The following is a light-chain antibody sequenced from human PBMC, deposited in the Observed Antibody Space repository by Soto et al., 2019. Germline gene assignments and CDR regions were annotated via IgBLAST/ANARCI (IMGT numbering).Light chain of an antibody. CDR3: QHYVERSPIT. V-gene: IGKV3-15*01. J-gene: IGKJ5*01. CDR1: QTINNN. Sequence: VMSQAPATLSVCAGERATVSCRSSQTINNNVAWYQLKDGQVPRLVIYGASTRATDIPARFSGSGSGTDFTLTISSLQSEDFALYYCQHYVERSPITFGQGTRLEI. CDR2: GAS.